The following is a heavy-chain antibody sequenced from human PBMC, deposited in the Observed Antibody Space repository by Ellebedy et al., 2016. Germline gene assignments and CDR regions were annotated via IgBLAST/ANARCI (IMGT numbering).Heavy chain of an antibody. Sequence: ASVKVSXXASGYTFTGYYMHWVRQAPGQGLEWMGWINPNSGGTNYAQKFQGWVTMTRDTSISTAYMELSRLRSDDTAVYYCARERFGGVIVNYYYGMDVWGQGTTVTVSS. J-gene: IGHJ6*02. CDR1: GYTFTGYY. V-gene: IGHV1-2*04. CDR3: ARERFGGVIVNYYYGMDV. D-gene: IGHD3-16*02. CDR2: INPNSGGT.